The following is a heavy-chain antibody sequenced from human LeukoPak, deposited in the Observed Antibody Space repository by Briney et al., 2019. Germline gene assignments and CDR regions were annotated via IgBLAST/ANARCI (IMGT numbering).Heavy chain of an antibody. CDR2: INPNSGGT. Sequence: ASVRVSCKASGYTFTGYYMHWVRQAPGQGLEWMGWINPNSGGTNYAQKFQGRVTTTRDTSISTAYMELSRLRSDDTAVYYCARAPWGSGWYFFDYWGQGTLVTVSS. V-gene: IGHV1-2*02. D-gene: IGHD6-19*01. CDR3: ARAPWGSGWYFFDY. CDR1: GYTFTGYY. J-gene: IGHJ4*02.